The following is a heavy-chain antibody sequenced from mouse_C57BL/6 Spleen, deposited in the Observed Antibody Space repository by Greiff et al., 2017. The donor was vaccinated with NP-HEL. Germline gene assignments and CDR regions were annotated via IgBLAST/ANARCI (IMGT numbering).Heavy chain of an antibody. Sequence: QVQLQQPGAELVKPGASVKLSCKASGYTFTSYWMQWVKQRPGQGLEWIGEIDPSDSYTNYNQKFKGKATLTVDTSSSTAYMQLSSLTSEDSAVYYCARENSNYEDYWGQGTTLTVSS. V-gene: IGHV1-50*01. CDR3: ARENSNYEDY. D-gene: IGHD2-5*01. CDR1: GYTFTSYW. CDR2: IDPSDSYT. J-gene: IGHJ2*01.